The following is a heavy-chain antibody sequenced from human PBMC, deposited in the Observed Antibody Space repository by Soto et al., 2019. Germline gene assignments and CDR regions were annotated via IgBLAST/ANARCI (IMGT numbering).Heavy chain of an antibody. V-gene: IGHV3-64*01. Sequence: EVQLAESGGGLAQPGGSLRLSCAASGFTLSGYAMDWVRQAPGKGLEYVSGISSNGVGTYYANSVQGRFTISRDNSKNTVDLQMGSLRPEDMAVYYCARRDRPDFYYMDVWGKGTTVTVSS. J-gene: IGHJ6*03. CDR3: ARRDRPDFYYMDV. CDR2: ISSNGVGT. CDR1: GFTLSGYA. D-gene: IGHD6-6*01.